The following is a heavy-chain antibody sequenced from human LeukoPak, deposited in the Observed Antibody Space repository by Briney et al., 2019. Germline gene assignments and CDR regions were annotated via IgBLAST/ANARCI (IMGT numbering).Heavy chain of an antibody. D-gene: IGHD3-22*01. CDR2: IKQGGSEK. J-gene: IGHJ4*02. CDR3: ARARGYSDSSGYSDY. V-gene: IGHV3-7*01. Sequence: PGGSLRPSCAASGFTFSNYWMSWVRQAPGKGLEWVANIKQGGSEKYYVDSVKGRFTISRDNAKNSLYLQMNSLRGEDTAVYYCARARGYSDSSGYSDYWGQGALVTVSS. CDR1: GFTFSNYW.